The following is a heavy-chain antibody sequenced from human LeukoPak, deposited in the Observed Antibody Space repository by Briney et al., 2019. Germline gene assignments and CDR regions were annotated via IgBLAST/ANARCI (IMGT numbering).Heavy chain of an antibody. V-gene: IGHV3-30*03. J-gene: IGHJ3*02. D-gene: IGHD3-10*01. CDR1: GFTFSSYG. Sequence: GGSLRLSCAASGFTFSSYGMHWVRQAPGKGLEWVAVISYDGSNKYYADSVKGRFTISRDNSKNTLYLQMNSLRAEDTAVYYCARTMVRGVIGDAAFDIWGQGTMVTVSS. CDR3: ARTMVRGVIGDAAFDI. CDR2: ISYDGSNK.